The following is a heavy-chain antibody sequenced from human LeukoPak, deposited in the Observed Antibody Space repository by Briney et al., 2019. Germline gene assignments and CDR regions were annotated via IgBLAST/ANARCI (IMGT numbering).Heavy chain of an antibody. CDR3: TRDPVTYCGGDC. CDR1: WFSVSNNH. D-gene: IGHD2-21*01. CDR2: LFSGAST. Sequence: GSLRLSCGVSWFSVSNNHMSWGRQAPGEGLEWLSVLFSGASTNYADSVKGRFTISRDQSKNTLFLQMNNLRVEDTAVYYCTRDPVTYCGGDCWGQGTLVTVSS. J-gene: IGHJ4*02. V-gene: IGHV3-53*01.